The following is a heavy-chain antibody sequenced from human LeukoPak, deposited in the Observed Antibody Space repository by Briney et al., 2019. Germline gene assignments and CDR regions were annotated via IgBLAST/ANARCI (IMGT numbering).Heavy chain of an antibody. J-gene: IGHJ4*02. D-gene: IGHD6-13*01. V-gene: IGHV3-66*01. Sequence: PGGSLRLSCAASGFSVSDNYMSWVRQAPGKGLEWVSIIYSHGSTYYADSVKGRFTISRDTSWNTVYLQLNSLRADDTAFYYCARALPAAAHTSFDYWGQGTLVTVSS. CDR1: GFSVSDNY. CDR2: IYSHGST. CDR3: ARALPAAAHTSFDY.